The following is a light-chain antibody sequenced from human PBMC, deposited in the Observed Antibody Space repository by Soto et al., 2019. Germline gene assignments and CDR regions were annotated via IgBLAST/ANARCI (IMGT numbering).Light chain of an antibody. V-gene: IGKV1-9*01. J-gene: IGKJ3*01. Sequence: DIQLTQSPSFLSASVGARVTITCRASQGISSYLAWYQQKPGKAPKLLIYAASTLQSGVPSRFSGSGSGTEFTLTISSLQPEDFATYYCQQLNSYPPLSFGPGTKVDIK. CDR3: QQLNSYPPLS. CDR1: QGISSY. CDR2: AAS.